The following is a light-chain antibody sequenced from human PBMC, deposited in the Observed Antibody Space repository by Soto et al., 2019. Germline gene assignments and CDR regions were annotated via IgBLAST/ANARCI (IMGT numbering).Light chain of an antibody. CDR2: DVS. CDR1: SSDVGGYNY. V-gene: IGLV2-14*01. CDR3: SSYTSSSTRV. Sequence: QSVLTQPASVSGSPGQWITISCTGTSSDVGGYNYVSWYQQHPGKAPKLMIYDVSNRPSGVSNRFSGSKSGNTASLTISRLQAEDEADYYCSSYTSSSTRVFGTGTKVTVL. J-gene: IGLJ1*01.